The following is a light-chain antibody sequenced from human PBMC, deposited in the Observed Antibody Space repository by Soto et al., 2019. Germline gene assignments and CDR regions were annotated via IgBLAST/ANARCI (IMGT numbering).Light chain of an antibody. V-gene: IGLV2-14*01. CDR1: NSDVGSYNR. CDR2: DVN. Sequence: QSALTRPASVSGSPGQSITISCTGTNSDVGSYNRVSWYQQPPGTAPKLIIYDVNNRPSGVSYRFSGSKSGNTASLTISGLQAEDEADYYCYSYTTSETYVFGTGTKVTV. J-gene: IGLJ1*01. CDR3: YSYTTSETYV.